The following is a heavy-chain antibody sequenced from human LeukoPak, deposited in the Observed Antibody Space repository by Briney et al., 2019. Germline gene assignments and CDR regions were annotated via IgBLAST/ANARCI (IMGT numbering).Heavy chain of an antibody. CDR2: ITERGST. D-gene: IGHD5-24*01. CDR1: GGSFIGHY. Sequence: SETLSLTCAVSGGSFIGHYRSRIRQSPGKGLEWIGEITERGSTNYNPSLKSRVTISRDTSKNHFSLKVSSVTAADTAVYYCARGPITEDGTFHSPNAWGQGTLVTVSS. J-gene: IGHJ5*02. V-gene: IGHV4-34*01. CDR3: ARGPITEDGTFHSPNA.